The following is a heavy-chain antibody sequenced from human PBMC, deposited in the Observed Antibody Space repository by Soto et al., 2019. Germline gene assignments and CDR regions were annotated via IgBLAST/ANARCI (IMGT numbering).Heavy chain of an antibody. CDR3: ARGFSNYVWYFEL. CDR1: GFSVSNNY. J-gene: IGHJ2*01. Sequence: DVQLVESGGGLIQPGGSLRLSCAASGFSVSNNYVTWVRQPPGKGLEWVSAVFGAGSRYYADSVKGRFTVSRDNSKNTLDLQMDRLTSEDTAVYYCARGFSNYVWYFELWGRGTLVTVSS. D-gene: IGHD4-4*01. V-gene: IGHV3-53*01. CDR2: VFGAGSR.